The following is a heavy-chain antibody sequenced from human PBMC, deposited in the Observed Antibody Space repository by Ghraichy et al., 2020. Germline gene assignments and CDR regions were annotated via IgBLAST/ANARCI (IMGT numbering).Heavy chain of an antibody. Sequence: ASVKVSCKASGYTFTNYGISWVRQAPGQGLEWMGWISAYNGNTNYAQKLQGRVTMTTDTSTSTAYMELRSLRSDDTAVYYCAREPGYCSSTSCPNPDYWGQGTLVTVSS. CDR1: GYTFTNYG. CDR3: AREPGYCSSTSCPNPDY. J-gene: IGHJ4*02. V-gene: IGHV1-18*01. D-gene: IGHD2-2*01. CDR2: ISAYNGNT.